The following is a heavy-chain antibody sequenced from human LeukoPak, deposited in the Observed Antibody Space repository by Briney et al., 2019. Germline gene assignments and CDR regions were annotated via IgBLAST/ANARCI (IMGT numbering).Heavy chain of an antibody. CDR3: AKDIYSSSWYYFDY. V-gene: IGHV3-30*02. CDR1: GFTFISYG. Sequence: GGSLRLSCAASGFTFISYGMNWVRQAPGKGLEWVAFIRYDGSNKYYADSVKGRFTISRDNSKNTLYLQMNSLRAEDTAVYYCAKDIYSSSWYYFDYWGQGTLVTVSS. CDR2: IRYDGSNK. D-gene: IGHD6-13*01. J-gene: IGHJ4*02.